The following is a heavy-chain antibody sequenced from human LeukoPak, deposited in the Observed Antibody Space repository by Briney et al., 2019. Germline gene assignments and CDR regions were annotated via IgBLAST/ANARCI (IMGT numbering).Heavy chain of an antibody. D-gene: IGHD6-19*01. CDR2: INPDGSTT. CDR3: VKDRYSSGFSSYFDH. CDR1: GFTFNSYW. V-gene: IGHV3-74*01. Sequence: GGSLRLSCAASGFTFNSYWMHWVRQAPGKGLVWVSRINPDGSTTGYADSVKGRFTISRDNAKNTLYLQMSTLRTEDTAVYYCVKDRYSSGFSSYFDHWGQGTLVTVSS. J-gene: IGHJ4*02.